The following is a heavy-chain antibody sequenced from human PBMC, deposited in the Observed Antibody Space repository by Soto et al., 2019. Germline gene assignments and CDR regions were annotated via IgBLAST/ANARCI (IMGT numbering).Heavy chain of an antibody. CDR1: GYTFTSCG. Sequence: ASVEVSCKASGYTFTSCGMSWVRQAPGEGLEWMGWISAYNGNTNYAQKLQGRVTMTTDTSTSTAYMELRSLRSDDTAVYYCARDGSITIFGVVIRLDGMDVWGQGTTVTVSS. D-gene: IGHD3-3*01. J-gene: IGHJ6*02. V-gene: IGHV1-18*04. CDR2: ISAYNGNT. CDR3: ARDGSITIFGVVIRLDGMDV.